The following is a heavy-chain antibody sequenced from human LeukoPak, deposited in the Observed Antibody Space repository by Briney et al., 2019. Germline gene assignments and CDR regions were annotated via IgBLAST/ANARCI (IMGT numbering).Heavy chain of an antibody. J-gene: IGHJ4*02. CDR1: GGSISSGGYY. D-gene: IGHD5-24*01. Sequence: SETLSLTCIVSGGSISSGGYYWSWIRQHPGKGLEWIGYIYYSGSTYYNPSLKSRVTISVDTSKNQFSLKLSSVTAADTAVYYCAREALDGYIDYWGQGTLVAVSS. V-gene: IGHV4-31*03. CDR2: IYYSGST. CDR3: AREALDGYIDY.